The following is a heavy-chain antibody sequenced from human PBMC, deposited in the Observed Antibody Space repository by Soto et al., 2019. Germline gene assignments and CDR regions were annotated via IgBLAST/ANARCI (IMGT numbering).Heavy chain of an antibody. V-gene: IGHV3-74*01. Sequence: EVQLVESGGDLVQPGGSLRLSCAASGFTFSTYWMHWVRQAPSKGLLWVSRIKTDGTYATYADSVKGRFTISRDNAKNTLYLQMNSLRVEDAAVYYCAAGGSGYYANWGQGTLVTVSS. CDR1: GFTFSTYW. D-gene: IGHD3-22*01. J-gene: IGHJ4*02. CDR2: IKTDGTYA. CDR3: AAGGSGYYAN.